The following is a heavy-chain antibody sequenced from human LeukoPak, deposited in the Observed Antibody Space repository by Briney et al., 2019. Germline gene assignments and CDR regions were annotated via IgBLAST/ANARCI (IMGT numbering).Heavy chain of an antibody. J-gene: IGHJ4*02. D-gene: IGHD3-22*01. V-gene: IGHV3-30*02. CDR3: AKDPRWGRYYDSSIVPYLDY. Sequence: AGGSLRLSCAASGFTFSSYGMHWVRQAPGKGLEWVALIWYDGSNKYYADSVKGRFTISRDNSKNTLYLQMNSLRAEDTAVYYCAKDPRWGRYYDSSIVPYLDYWGQGTLVTVSS. CDR2: IWYDGSNK. CDR1: GFTFSSYG.